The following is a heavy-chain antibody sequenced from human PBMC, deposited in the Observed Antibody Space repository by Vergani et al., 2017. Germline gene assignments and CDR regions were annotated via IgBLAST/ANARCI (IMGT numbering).Heavy chain of an antibody. J-gene: IGHJ3*01. Sequence: QVQLVQSGAEVKKPGSSVKVSCKASGGTFSTYAISWVRQAPGQGLEWMGGIIAIFGTTNYAQKFQGRVTIAADESTSTVYMELSSLRSEYTAVYYCAREGSGSYLPRDAYDVWGQGTKVTVSS. V-gene: IGHV1-69*01. CDR1: GGTFSTYA. D-gene: IGHD1-26*01. CDR3: AREGSGSYLPRDAYDV. CDR2: IIAIFGTT.